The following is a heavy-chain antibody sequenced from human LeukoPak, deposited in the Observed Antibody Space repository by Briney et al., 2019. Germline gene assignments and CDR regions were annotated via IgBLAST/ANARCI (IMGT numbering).Heavy chain of an antibody. J-gene: IGHJ4*02. D-gene: IGHD1-26*01. CDR3: AKDRGWELRILDY. CDR2: IRYDGSNDGSNK. CDR1: GFTFSNNG. Sequence: PGGSLRLSCSASGFTFSNNGMHWVRQAPGKGLKWVAFIRYDGSNDGSNKYYADSVKGRFTISRDNSKNTLYLQMNSLKPEDTAVYYCAKDRGWELRILDYWGQGTLVTVSS. V-gene: IGHV3-30*02.